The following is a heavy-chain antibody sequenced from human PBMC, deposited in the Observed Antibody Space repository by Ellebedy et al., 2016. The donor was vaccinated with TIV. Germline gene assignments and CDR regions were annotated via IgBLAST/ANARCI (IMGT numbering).Heavy chain of an antibody. V-gene: IGHV4-59*12. CDR2: VHYSRNN. CDR1: GGSISSYY. CDR3: ARGKSNLYRSIVARPYDY. Sequence: MPSETLSLTCTVSGGSISSYYWSWIRQAPGKGLEWIGHVHYSRNNNYNPSLNNRVTISVDTSKNQFSLKVNSVTAADTAVYYCARGKSNLYRSIVARPYDYWGQGTLVTVSS. J-gene: IGHJ4*02. D-gene: IGHD6-6*01.